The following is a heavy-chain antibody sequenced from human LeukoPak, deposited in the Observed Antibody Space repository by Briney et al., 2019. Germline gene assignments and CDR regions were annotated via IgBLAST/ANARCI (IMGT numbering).Heavy chain of an antibody. Sequence: PSETLSLTCTVSGGSISSSSYYWGWIRQPPGKGLEWIGSIYYSGSTYYNPSLKSRVTISVDTSKNQFSLKLSSVTAADTAVYYCARGLSASAYYYYMDVWGKGTTVTVSS. D-gene: IGHD4/OR15-4a*01. CDR1: GGSISSSSYY. V-gene: IGHV4-39*07. CDR2: IYYSGST. J-gene: IGHJ6*03. CDR3: ARGLSASAYYYYMDV.